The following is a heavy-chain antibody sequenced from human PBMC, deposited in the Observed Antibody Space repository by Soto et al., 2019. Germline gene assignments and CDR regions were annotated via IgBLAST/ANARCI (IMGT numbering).Heavy chain of an antibody. Sequence: QVQLVESGGGVVQPGRSLRLSCAASGFTFSSYGMHWVRQAPGKGLEWVAVISYDGSNKYYADSVKSRFTISRDNSKNTLYLQMNSLRAEDTAVYYCAKDRSGYYSEYYYYGMDVWGQGTTVTVSS. J-gene: IGHJ6*02. CDR1: GFTFSSYG. CDR2: ISYDGSNK. D-gene: IGHD3-22*01. V-gene: IGHV3-30*18. CDR3: AKDRSGYYSEYYYYGMDV.